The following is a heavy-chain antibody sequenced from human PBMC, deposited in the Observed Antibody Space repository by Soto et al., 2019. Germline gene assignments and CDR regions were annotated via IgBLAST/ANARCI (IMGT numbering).Heavy chain of an antibody. Sequence: GESLKISCKGSGCSFASYCIGWVRQMPGKGLEWMGIIYPGDSDTRYSPSFQGQVTISADKSISTAYLQWSSLKASDTAMYYCARGKRDRYCSGGSCYSRAFDIWGQGTMVTVSS. V-gene: IGHV5-51*01. D-gene: IGHD2-15*01. CDR1: GCSFASYC. CDR2: IYPGDSDT. J-gene: IGHJ3*02. CDR3: ARGKRDRYCSGGSCYSRAFDI.